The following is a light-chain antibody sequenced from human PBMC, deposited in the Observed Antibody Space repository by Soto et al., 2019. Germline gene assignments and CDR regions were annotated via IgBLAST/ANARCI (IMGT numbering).Light chain of an antibody. CDR1: QTISSW. Sequence: DIQMTQSPFTLSASVGDRVTITCRASQTISSWLAWYQQIPGKAPKLLIYDASNLESGVPSRFSGSGSGTEFTLTISSLQSEDFAVYYCQQYKNWPPITFGQGTRLEI. J-gene: IGKJ5*01. V-gene: IGKV1-5*01. CDR3: QQYKNWPPIT. CDR2: DAS.